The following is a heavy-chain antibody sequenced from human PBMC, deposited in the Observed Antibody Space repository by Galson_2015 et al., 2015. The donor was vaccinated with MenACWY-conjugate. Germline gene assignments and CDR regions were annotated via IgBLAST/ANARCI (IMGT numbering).Heavy chain of an antibody. Sequence: SLRLSCAASGFTFNNYWASWVRHVPGKGPEWVANIKQDGSEKYYVDSVRGRFTISRDNAKSSLFPQMNSLRAEDTAVYYCARDLGFYCSHNDCYSPYWGQGTLVTVSS. CDR2: IKQDGSEK. CDR1: GFTFNNYW. CDR3: ARDLGFYCSHNDCYSPY. D-gene: IGHD2-15*01. V-gene: IGHV3-7*03. J-gene: IGHJ4*02.